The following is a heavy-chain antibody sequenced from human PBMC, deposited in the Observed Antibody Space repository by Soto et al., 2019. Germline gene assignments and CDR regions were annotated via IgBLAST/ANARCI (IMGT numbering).Heavy chain of an antibody. V-gene: IGHV4-4*02. Sequence: SETLSLTCAVSGGSISSSNWWSWVRQPPGKGLEWIGEIYHSGSTNYNPSLKSRVTISVDKSKNQFSLKLSSVTAADTAVYYCARRYSSSSVRFFDYWGQGTLVTVSS. CDR3: ARRYSSSSVRFFDY. J-gene: IGHJ4*02. CDR1: GGSISSSNW. D-gene: IGHD6-6*01. CDR2: IYHSGST.